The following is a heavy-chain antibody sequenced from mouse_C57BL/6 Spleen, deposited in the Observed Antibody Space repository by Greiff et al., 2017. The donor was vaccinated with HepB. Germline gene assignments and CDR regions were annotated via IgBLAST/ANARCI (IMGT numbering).Heavy chain of an antibody. D-gene: IGHD2-4*01. V-gene: IGHV1-50*01. J-gene: IGHJ4*01. CDR2: IDPSDSYT. Sequence: QVQLQQPGAELVKPGASVKLSCKASGYTFTSYWMQWVKQRPGQGLEWIGEIDPSDSYTNYNQKFKGKATLTVDTSSSTAYMQLSSLTSEGSAVYYCARSSTMITTGGYYAMDYWGQGTSVTVSS. CDR1: GYTFTSYW. CDR3: ARSSTMITTGGYYAMDY.